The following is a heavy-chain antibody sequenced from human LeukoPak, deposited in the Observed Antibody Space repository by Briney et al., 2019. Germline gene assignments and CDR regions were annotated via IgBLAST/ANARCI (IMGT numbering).Heavy chain of an antibody. CDR2: IYSGGST. J-gene: IGHJ4*02. CDR3: ARAWYSSGYCDY. CDR1: GFTFSDYY. V-gene: IGHV3-53*01. Sequence: GGSLRLSCAASGFTFSDYYMSWVRQAPGKGLEWVSVIYSGGSTYYTDSVKGRFTISRDNSKNTLYLQMNSLRAEDTAVYYCARAWYSSGYCDYWGQGTLVPVSS. D-gene: IGHD6-19*01.